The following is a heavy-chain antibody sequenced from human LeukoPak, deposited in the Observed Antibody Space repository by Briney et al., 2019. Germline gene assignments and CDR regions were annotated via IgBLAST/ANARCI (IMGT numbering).Heavy chain of an antibody. D-gene: IGHD6-13*01. Sequence: SGPTLVKPTQTLTLTCTFSGFSLSTSGVGVGWIRQPPGKALEWLALIYWNDDKRYSPSLKSRLTITKDTSKNQVVLTMTNMDPVDTATYYCAHSRAPRGSRSWVTFFDYWGQGTLVTVSS. V-gene: IGHV2-5*01. CDR2: IYWNDDK. CDR1: GFSLSTSGVG. J-gene: IGHJ4*02. CDR3: AHSRAPRGSRSWVTFFDY.